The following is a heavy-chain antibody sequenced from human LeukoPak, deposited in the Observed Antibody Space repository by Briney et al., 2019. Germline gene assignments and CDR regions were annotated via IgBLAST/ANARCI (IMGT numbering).Heavy chain of an antibody. J-gene: IGHJ4*02. CDR1: GFTFSSYE. Sequence: PGGSLRLSCAASGFTFSSYEMNWVRQAPGKGLEWVSYISSSGSTIYYADSVKGRFTISRDNAKNSLYLQMNSLRAEDTAVYYCARDGMDDYVRGSYRYDYWGQGTLVTVSS. CDR2: ISSSGSTI. D-gene: IGHD3-16*02. CDR3: ARDGMDDYVRGSYRYDY. V-gene: IGHV3-48*03.